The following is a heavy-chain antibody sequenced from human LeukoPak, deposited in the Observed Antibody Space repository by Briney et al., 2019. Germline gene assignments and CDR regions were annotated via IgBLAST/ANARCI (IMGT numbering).Heavy chain of an antibody. V-gene: IGHV3-11*01. CDR2: INIGGTNT. Sequence: GGSLRLSCAASGFTFNDHYMSWIRQAPGKGLEWLSYINIGGTNTHYADSVKGRFTISRDNAKRSLYLEMNNLRAEDTAVYYCATDGAGFDTWGQGVLVTVSS. CDR1: GFTFNDHY. J-gene: IGHJ5*02. CDR3: ATDGAGFDT.